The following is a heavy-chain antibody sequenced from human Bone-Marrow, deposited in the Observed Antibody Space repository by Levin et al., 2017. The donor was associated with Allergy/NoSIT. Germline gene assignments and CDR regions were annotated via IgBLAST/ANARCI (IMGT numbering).Heavy chain of an antibody. J-gene: IGHJ4*02. CDR1: GFTFSSYW. CDR3: ARKIPGITMVQGVIIKNDY. D-gene: IGHD3-10*01. V-gene: IGHV3-7*03. Sequence: RASVKVSCAASGFTFSSYWMSWVRQAPGKGLEWVATIKQDGSEKYYVDSVKGRFTISRDNAKNSLYLQMNSLRAEDTAVYYCARKIPGITMVQGVIIKNDYWGQGTLVTVSS. CDR2: IKQDGSEK.